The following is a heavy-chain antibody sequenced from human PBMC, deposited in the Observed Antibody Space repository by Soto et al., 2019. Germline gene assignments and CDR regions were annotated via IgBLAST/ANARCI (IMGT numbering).Heavy chain of an antibody. J-gene: IGHJ4*02. V-gene: IGHV4-39*01. Sequence: SETLSLTCTVSGDSISSSNYYWGWIRQPPGKGLEWIASIYHSGSTFYNTSLKRRVTMSLQTSNNQFSLELSSVTAADTAVYFCASRRMDFDYWGRGILVTLSS. CDR1: GDSISSSNYY. D-gene: IGHD2-8*01. CDR2: IYHSGST. CDR3: ASRRMDFDY.